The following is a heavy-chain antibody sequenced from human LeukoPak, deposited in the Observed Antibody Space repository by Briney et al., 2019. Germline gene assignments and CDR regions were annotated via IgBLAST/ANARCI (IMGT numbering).Heavy chain of an antibody. Sequence: AGGSLRLSCAASGFTFSSYEMNWVRQAPGKGLEWVSYISSSGSTIYYADSVKGRSTISRDNAKNSLYLQMSSLRAEDTAVYYCARAGYCSSTSCNYYYYYMDVWGKGTTVTVSS. CDR1: GFTFSSYE. D-gene: IGHD2-2*01. CDR3: ARAGYCSSTSCNYYYYYMDV. CDR2: ISSSGSTI. V-gene: IGHV3-48*03. J-gene: IGHJ6*03.